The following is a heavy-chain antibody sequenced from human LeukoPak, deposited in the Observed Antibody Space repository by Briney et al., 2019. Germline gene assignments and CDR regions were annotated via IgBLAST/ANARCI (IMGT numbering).Heavy chain of an antibody. D-gene: IGHD3-16*01. CDR2: IYYSGST. CDR3: ARQRDGDWFDP. J-gene: IGHJ5*02. Sequence: SETLSLTCTVSGGSISSSSYYWGWIRQPPGKGLEWIGSIYYSGSTYYNPSLKSRVTISVDASKNQFSLKLSSVTAADTAVYYCARQRDGDWFDPWGQGTLVTVSS. CDR1: GGSISSSSYY. V-gene: IGHV4-39*01.